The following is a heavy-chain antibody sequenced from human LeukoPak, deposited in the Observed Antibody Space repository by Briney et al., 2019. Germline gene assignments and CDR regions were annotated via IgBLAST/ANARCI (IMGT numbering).Heavy chain of an antibody. D-gene: IGHD6-19*01. V-gene: IGHV1-2*02. CDR2: INPNSGGT. J-gene: IGHJ4*02. Sequence: ASVKVSCKASGYTFTGYYMHWVRQAPGQGLEWMGWINPNSGGTNYAQKFQGRVTMTRDTSISTAYMELSRLRSDDTAVYYCARVGSSSGWYCGDWGQGTLVTVSS. CDR1: GYTFTGYY. CDR3: ARVGSSSGWYCGD.